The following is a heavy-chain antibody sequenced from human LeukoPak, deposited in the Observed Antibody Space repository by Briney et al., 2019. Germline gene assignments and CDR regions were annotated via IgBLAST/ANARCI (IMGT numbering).Heavy chain of an antibody. CDR3: AKSTIGGSSSSYFDY. D-gene: IGHD6-6*01. J-gene: IGHJ4*02. Sequence: PGGSLRLSCAASGFSISSYEMNWVRQAPGKGLEWVSYLSSSGTIYYADSVKGRFTVSRDNSKNTLYLQMNSLRAEDTAVYFCAKSTIGGSSSSYFDYWGQGTLVTVSS. CDR1: GFSISSYE. CDR2: LSSSGTI. V-gene: IGHV3-48*03.